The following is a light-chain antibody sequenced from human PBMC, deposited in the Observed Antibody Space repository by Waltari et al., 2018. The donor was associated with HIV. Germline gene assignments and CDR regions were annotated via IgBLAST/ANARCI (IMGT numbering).Light chain of an antibody. CDR1: ALPSQF. CDR3: QSADITGTLGV. V-gene: IGLV3-25*03. Sequence: SYELAQPPSVSVSPGQTARLTCSGAALPSQFVHLYQQKPGQAPIVVIYKDSERPSGIPERFSGFISGTTATLTISAVQAEDEADYYCQSADITGTLGVFGGGTRLTV. CDR2: KDS. J-gene: IGLJ2*01.